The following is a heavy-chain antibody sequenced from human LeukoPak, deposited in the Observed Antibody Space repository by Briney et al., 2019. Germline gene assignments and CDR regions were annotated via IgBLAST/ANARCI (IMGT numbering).Heavy chain of an antibody. Sequence: PGGSLRLSCAASGFTVSSNYMSWVRQAPGRGLEWVSVIYSGGSTYYADSVKSRFTISRDNSKNTLSLQMNSLRTDDTAVYYCAGLSSGTYYSAFGIWGQGTMVTVS. J-gene: IGHJ3*02. D-gene: IGHD1-26*01. V-gene: IGHV3-66*02. CDR3: AGLSSGTYYSAFGI. CDR2: IYSGGST. CDR1: GFTVSSNY.